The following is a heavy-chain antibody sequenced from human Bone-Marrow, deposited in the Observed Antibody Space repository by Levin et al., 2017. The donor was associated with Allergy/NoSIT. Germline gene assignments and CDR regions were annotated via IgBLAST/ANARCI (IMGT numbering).Heavy chain of an antibody. Sequence: ASVKVSCKASGYSFDAYDMHWVRQAPGQGLEWLGWINPKSGGTNYAQKFRGRVPLTGDTSTHTAYMEVPRLRFDDTAVYCCARRLLNILTGSDSFDVWGQGTMVTVSS. CDR2: INPKSGGT. CDR3: ARRLLNILTGSDSFDV. V-gene: IGHV1-2*02. J-gene: IGHJ3*01. CDR1: GYSFDAYD. D-gene: IGHD3-9*01.